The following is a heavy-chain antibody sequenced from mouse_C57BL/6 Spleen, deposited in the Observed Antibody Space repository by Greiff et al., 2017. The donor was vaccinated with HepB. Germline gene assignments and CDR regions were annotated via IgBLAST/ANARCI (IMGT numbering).Heavy chain of an antibody. J-gene: IGHJ4*01. D-gene: IGHD1-1*02. Sequence: VMLVESGGGLVKPGGSLKLSCAASGFTFSDYGMHWVRQAPEKGLEWVAYISSGSSTIYYADTVKGRFTISRDNAKNTLFLQMTSLRSEDTAMYYCARVSLVDAMDYWGQGTSVTVSS. CDR2: ISSGSSTI. CDR1: GFTFSDYG. V-gene: IGHV5-17*01. CDR3: ARVSLVDAMDY.